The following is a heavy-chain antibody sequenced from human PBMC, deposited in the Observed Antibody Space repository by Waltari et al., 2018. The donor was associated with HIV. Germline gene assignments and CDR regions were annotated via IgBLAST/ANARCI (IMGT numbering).Heavy chain of an antibody. V-gene: IGHV3-30*18. Sequence: QVHLVESGGGVVQPGRSLRLSCATSGFTFSSYGMLWVRQAPGKGLEWMAVISYDGGTKYYADSVKGRFIISRDNSRNTLYLQLSTLRPEDTALYFCVKAKVVSAYYYSLEYWGQGTLVTVSS. J-gene: IGHJ4*02. CDR2: ISYDGGTK. D-gene: IGHD3-22*01. CDR3: VKAKVVSAYYYSLEY. CDR1: GFTFSSYG.